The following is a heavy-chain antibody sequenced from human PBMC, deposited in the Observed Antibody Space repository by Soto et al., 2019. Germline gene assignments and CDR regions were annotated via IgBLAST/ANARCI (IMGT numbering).Heavy chain of an antibody. D-gene: IGHD6-19*01. CDR1: GFTFSSYA. V-gene: IGHV3-30-3*02. Sequence: QVQLVESGGGVVQPGRSLRLSCAASGFTFSSYAMHWVRQAPGKGLEWVAVISYDGSNKYYADSVKGRFTISRDNSKNTLYLQINSLRAEDTAVFYCAIDARRYSSAWYFDYWGQGTLVTVSS. CDR2: ISYDGSNK. J-gene: IGHJ4*02. CDR3: AIDARRYSSAWYFDY.